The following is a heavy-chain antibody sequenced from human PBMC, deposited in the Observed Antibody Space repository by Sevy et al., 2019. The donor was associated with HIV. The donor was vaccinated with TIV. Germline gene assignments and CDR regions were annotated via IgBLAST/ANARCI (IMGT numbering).Heavy chain of an antibody. D-gene: IGHD3-16*01. V-gene: IGHV3-7*01. CDR3: ASWGGGNVHDDAFDI. CDR1: GFTFSSYW. CDR2: IKQDGSEK. J-gene: IGHJ3*02. Sequence: GGSLRLSCAASGFTFSSYWMSWVRQAPGKGLEWVANIKQDGSEKYYVDSVKGRFTISRDNAKNSLYLQMNSLRAEDTGGYYCASWGGGNVHDDAFDIWGQGTMVTVSS.